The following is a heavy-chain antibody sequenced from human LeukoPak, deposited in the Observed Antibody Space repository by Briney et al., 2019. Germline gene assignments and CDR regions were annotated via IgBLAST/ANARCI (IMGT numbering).Heavy chain of an antibody. J-gene: IGHJ4*02. D-gene: IGHD1-26*01. CDR2: IRFDGSNI. CDR3: VRDGVGATTYFGYFDH. Sequence: GRSLRLSCAASGFTFSSYGMQWVRQAPGKGLEWVAIIRFDGSNIHYADSVKGRFTISRDNSKNTLYLQMNSLRAEDTAVYYCVRDGVGATTYFGYFDHWGQGNLVTVSS. V-gene: IGHV3-33*08. CDR1: GFTFSSYG.